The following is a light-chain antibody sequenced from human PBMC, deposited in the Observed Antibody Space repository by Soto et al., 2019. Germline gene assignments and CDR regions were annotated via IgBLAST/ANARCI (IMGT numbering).Light chain of an antibody. J-gene: IGKJ1*01. CDR3: QQYGSSPRT. CDR1: QSVSSSY. V-gene: IGKV3-20*01. Sequence: IVLTQSPGTLSLSPGERATLSCRASQSVSSSYLAWYQQKPGQAPRLLIYGASSRATGIPDRFSGSGSGTDFTFTISRLEPEDFAVYYCQQYGSSPRTLGQGTKVDIK. CDR2: GAS.